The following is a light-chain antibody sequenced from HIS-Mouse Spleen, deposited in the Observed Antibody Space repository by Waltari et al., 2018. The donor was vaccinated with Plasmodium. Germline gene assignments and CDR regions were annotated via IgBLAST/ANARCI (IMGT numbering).Light chain of an antibody. Sequence: QSALTQPRPVSGSPGQSVTTPCTGTSVNLVVFNYVPWYQQHPAKAPKLMIYDASKRPSGVPDRFSGSKSGNTASLTISGLQAEDEADYYCCSYAGSYTYVFGTGTKVTVL. CDR1: SVNLVVFNY. CDR3: CSYAGSYTYV. J-gene: IGLJ1*01. V-gene: IGLV2-11*01. CDR2: DAS.